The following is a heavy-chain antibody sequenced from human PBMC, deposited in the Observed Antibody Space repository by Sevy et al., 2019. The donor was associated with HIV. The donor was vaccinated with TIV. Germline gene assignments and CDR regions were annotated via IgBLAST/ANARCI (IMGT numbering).Heavy chain of an antibody. V-gene: IGHV3-74*01. CDR1: GFTFSSYW. CDR2: INSDGSST. J-gene: IGHJ6*02. D-gene: IGHD3-3*01. Sequence: GGSLRLSCAASGFTFSSYWMHWVRQAPGKGLVWVSRINSDGSSTSYADSVKGRFTISRDNAKNTLYLQMNSLRAEDTAVYYCARDYYDFWSGYLDINYYYYGMDVWGQWTTVTVSS. CDR3: ARDYYDFWSGYLDINYYYYGMDV.